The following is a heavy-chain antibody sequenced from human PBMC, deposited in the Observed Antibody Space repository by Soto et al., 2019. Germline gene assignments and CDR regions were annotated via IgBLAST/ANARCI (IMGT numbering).Heavy chain of an antibody. CDR1: GFTFSSYG. Sequence: SGGSLRLSCAASGFTFSSYGMHWVRQAPGKGLEWVAVIWYDGSNKYYADSVKGRFTISRDNSKNTLYLQMNSLRAEDTAVYYCARDQDYHYGMDVWGQGTTVTVSS. J-gene: IGHJ6*02. CDR2: IWYDGSNK. CDR3: ARDQDYHYGMDV. V-gene: IGHV3-33*01.